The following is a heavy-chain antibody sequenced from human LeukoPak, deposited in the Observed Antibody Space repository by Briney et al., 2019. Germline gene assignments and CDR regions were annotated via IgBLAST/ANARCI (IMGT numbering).Heavy chain of an antibody. CDR3: ARDLSDTAILNYFDY. CDR2: IYYGGST. D-gene: IGHD5-18*01. J-gene: IGHJ4*02. CDR1: GGSISGSTYY. Sequence: SETLSLTCSVSGGSISGSTYYWNWIRHHPGRGLEWIGYIYYGGSTYYNPSLRSRVTISVDTSKNQFSLKLSSVTAADTAVYYCARDLSDTAILNYFDYWGQGTLVTVSS. V-gene: IGHV4-31*03.